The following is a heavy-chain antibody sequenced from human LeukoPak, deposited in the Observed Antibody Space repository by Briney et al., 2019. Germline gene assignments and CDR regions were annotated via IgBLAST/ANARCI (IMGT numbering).Heavy chain of an antibody. Sequence: PSETLSLTCTVSGGSISSSSYYWGWIRQPPGKGLEWIGSIYYSGSTYYNPSLKSRVTISVDTSKNQFSLKLSSVTAADTAVYYCASRDLRRGQLDFDIWGQGTMVTASS. CDR3: ASRDLRRGQLDFDI. CDR2: IYYSGST. J-gene: IGHJ3*02. V-gene: IGHV4-39*07. CDR1: GGSISSSSYY. D-gene: IGHD6-6*01.